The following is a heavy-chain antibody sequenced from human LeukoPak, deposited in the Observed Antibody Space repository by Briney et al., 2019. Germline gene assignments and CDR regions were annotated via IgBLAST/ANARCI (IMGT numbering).Heavy chain of an antibody. CDR3: AKVRKKSGSYYEGGFDY. CDR1: GFTFSSYA. D-gene: IGHD1-26*01. Sequence: GGSLRLSCAASGFTFSSYAMSWVRQAPGKGLEWVSAISGSGGSTYYADSVKGRFTISRDNSKNTLYLQMNSLRAEDTAVYYCAKVRKKSGSYYEGGFDYWGQGTLVTVSS. V-gene: IGHV3-23*01. CDR2: ISGSGGST. J-gene: IGHJ4*02.